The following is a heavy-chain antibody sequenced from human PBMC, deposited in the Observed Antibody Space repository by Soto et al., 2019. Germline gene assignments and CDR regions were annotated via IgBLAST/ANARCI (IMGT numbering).Heavy chain of an antibody. CDR2: IWYDGSNK. CDR1: GFTFSSYG. J-gene: IGHJ5*02. V-gene: IGHV3-33*01. D-gene: IGHD6-6*01. CDR3: ARDLIPYSSSGNWFDP. Sequence: QVQLVESGGGVVQPGRSLRLSCAASGFTFSSYGMHWVRQAPGKGLEWVAVIWYDGSNKYYADSVKGRFTISRDNSKNTLYLQMNSLRAEDTAVYYCARDLIPYSSSGNWFDPWGQGTLVTVSS.